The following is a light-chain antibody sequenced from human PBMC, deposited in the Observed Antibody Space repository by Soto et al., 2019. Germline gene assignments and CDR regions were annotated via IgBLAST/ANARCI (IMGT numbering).Light chain of an antibody. CDR2: EVT. Sequence: QSALTQPASVSGSPVQSIAISCTGTSSDVGGYNFVSWYQQHPGEAPKRVIHEVTNRTSGVSDRFSGSKSGNTASLTISGLQADDEADYYCSSHTAYTTRVFGSGTKLTVL. V-gene: IGLV2-14*01. CDR3: SSHTAYTTRV. CDR1: SSDVGGYNF. J-gene: IGLJ1*01.